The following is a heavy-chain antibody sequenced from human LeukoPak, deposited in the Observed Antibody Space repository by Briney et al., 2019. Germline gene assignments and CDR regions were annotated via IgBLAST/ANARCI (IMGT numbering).Heavy chain of an antibody. Sequence: SETLSLTCAVYGGSFSGYYWSWIRQPAGKGLEWIGRFYTSGSTNFNPSLKSRVTMSVDTSKNQFSLKLSSVTAADTAVYYCARDNPGYSFDSWGREPWSPSPQ. CDR3: ARDNPGYSFDS. D-gene: IGHD2-21*01. V-gene: IGHV4-4*07. J-gene: IGHJ4*02. CDR2: FYTSGST. CDR1: GGSFSGYY.